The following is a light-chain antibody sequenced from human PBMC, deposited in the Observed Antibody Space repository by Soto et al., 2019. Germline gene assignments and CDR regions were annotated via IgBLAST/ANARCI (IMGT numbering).Light chain of an antibody. CDR3: QQSYTTPWT. J-gene: IGKJ1*01. CDR1: QSVMSNY. Sequence: EVVLTQSPGSLSLSPGERATLSCRASQSVMSNYLAWYQQKPGQPPRLLIYGSSSRATGIPDRFSGSGSGTDFTLTISRLEPEDSATYYCQQSYTTPWTFGQGTKVEIK. V-gene: IGKV3-20*01. CDR2: GSS.